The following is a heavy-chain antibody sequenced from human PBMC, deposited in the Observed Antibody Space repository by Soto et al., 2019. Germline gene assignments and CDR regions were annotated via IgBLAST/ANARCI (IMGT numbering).Heavy chain of an antibody. Sequence: QVQLQQWGAGLLKPSETLSLTCAVYGGSFSGYYWSWIRQPPGKGLEWIGEINHSGSTNYNPSLKSRVTITVDTVKNQFPLNLSPVAAAGTAVDYRARAEKPSGNIVGVPASGPSGIDYWGQGTLVTVSS. J-gene: IGHJ4*02. CDR3: ARAEKPSGNIVGVPASGPSGIDY. V-gene: IGHV4-34*01. CDR1: GGSFSGYY. CDR2: INHSGST. D-gene: IGHD2-2*01.